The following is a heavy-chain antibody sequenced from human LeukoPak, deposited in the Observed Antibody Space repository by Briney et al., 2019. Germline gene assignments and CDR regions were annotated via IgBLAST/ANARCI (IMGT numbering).Heavy chain of an antibody. D-gene: IGHD2-21*01. CDR1: GYTLTELS. J-gene: IGHJ3*02. CDR3: VRFIVKGSPGHVGFDI. CDR2: MNPNSGNT. Sequence: ASVKVSCKVSGYTLTELSMHWVRQAPGQGLEWMGWMNPNSGNTGYAQKFQGRVSMTRSASTNTAYMEVTSLTSEDTAVYYCVRFIVKGSPGHVGFDIWGQGTMVSVSS. V-gene: IGHV1-8*01.